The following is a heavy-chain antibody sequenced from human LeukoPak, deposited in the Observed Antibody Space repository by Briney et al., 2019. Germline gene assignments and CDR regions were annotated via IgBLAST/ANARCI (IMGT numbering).Heavy chain of an antibody. J-gene: IGHJ4*02. D-gene: IGHD5-18*01. CDR2: IYTSGST. Sequence: SQTLSLTCTVSGGSISSYYWSWIRQPAGKGLEWIGRIYTSGSTNYNPSHKSRVTMSVDTSKNQFSLKLSSVTAADTAVYYCARADTAMDPFDYWGQGTLVTVSS. CDR1: GGSISSYY. CDR3: ARADTAMDPFDY. V-gene: IGHV4-4*07.